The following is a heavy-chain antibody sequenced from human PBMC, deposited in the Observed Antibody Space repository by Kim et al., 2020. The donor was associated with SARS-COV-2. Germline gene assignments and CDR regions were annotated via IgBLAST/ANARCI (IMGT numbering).Heavy chain of an antibody. Sequence: GGSLRLSCAASGFGFDTHSMNWVRQAPGKGLEWVSSIGGTSNYIYYADSVKGRFTISRDNAKNSLFLQMNSLRAEDTTVYYCARGGYCSSTSCYFYYYALYVWGQGAKVPVSS. J-gene: IGHJ6*02. CDR1: GFGFDTHS. CDR3: ARGGYCSSTSCYFYYYALYV. D-gene: IGHD2-2*01. V-gene: IGHV3-21*01. CDR2: IGGTSNYI.